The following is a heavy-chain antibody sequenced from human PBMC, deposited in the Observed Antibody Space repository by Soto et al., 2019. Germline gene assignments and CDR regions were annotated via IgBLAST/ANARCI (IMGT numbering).Heavy chain of an antibody. CDR1: GFTFRSYG. J-gene: IGHJ3*02. CDR2: ISYDGTEK. CDR3: ANDSHMTTVTGDAFDI. Sequence: QVQLVESGGGVVQPGRSLRLSCAASGFTFRSYGMHWVRQAPGKGLEWVAVISYDGTEKYYADSVKGRFTISRDKSKKKRDLQMNSLRAEGTAVCYCANDSHMTTVTGDAFDIRGQGSVVTVSS. V-gene: IGHV3-30*18. D-gene: IGHD4-17*01.